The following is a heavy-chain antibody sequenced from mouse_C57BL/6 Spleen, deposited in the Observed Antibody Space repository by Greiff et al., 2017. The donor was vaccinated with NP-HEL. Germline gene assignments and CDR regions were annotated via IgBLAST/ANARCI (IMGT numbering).Heavy chain of an antibody. CDR3: ARAGTLTTVEGPYFDV. V-gene: IGHV1-52*01. CDR2: IDPSDSET. CDR1: GYTFTSYW. D-gene: IGHD1-1*01. Sequence: QVQLQQPGAELVRPGSSVKLSCKASGYTFTSYWMHWVKQRPIQGLEWIGNIDPSDSETHYNQKFKDKATLTVDKSSSTAYMQLSSRTSEDSAVYYCARAGTLTTVEGPYFDVWGTGTTVTVSS. J-gene: IGHJ1*03.